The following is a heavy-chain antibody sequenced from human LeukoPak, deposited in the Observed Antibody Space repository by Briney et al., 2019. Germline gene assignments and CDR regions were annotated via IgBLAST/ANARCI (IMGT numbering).Heavy chain of an antibody. CDR2: ISSSSSTI. V-gene: IGHV3-48*01. CDR1: GFTFSSYR. D-gene: IGHD3-10*01. J-gene: IGHJ4*02. Sequence: GGSLRLSCAASGFTFSSYRMNWVRQAPGKGLGWVSYISSSSSTIYYADSVKGRFTISRDNAKNSLYLQMNSLRAEDTAVYYCARSETYGSGSYSDPFDCWGQGTLVTVSS. CDR3: ARSETYGSGSYSDPFDC.